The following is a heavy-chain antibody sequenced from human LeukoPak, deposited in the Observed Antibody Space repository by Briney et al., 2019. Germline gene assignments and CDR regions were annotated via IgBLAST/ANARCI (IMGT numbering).Heavy chain of an antibody. CDR1: GGTFSSYA. CDR2: IIPIFGTA. CDR3: TVVAATDYYYYGMDV. D-gene: IGHD2-15*01. V-gene: IGHV1-69*13. Sequence: SVKVSRKASGGTFSSYAISWVRQAPGQGLEWMGGIIPIFGTANYAQKFQGRVTITADESTSTAYMELSSLRSEDTAVYYCTVVAATDYYYYGMDVWGQGTTVTVSS. J-gene: IGHJ6*02.